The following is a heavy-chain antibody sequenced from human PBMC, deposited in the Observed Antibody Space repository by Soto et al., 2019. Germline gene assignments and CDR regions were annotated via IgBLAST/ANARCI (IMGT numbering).Heavy chain of an antibody. CDR2: INHSGST. CDR1: GGSFSGYY. V-gene: IGHV4-34*01. CDR3: ASRQYSSGWYSVHAFDI. J-gene: IGHJ3*02. D-gene: IGHD6-19*01. Sequence: PSETLSLTCAVYGGSFSGYYWSWIRQPPGKGLEWIGEINHSGSTNYNPSLKSRVTISVDTSKNQFSLKLSSVTAADTAVYYCASRQYSSGWYSVHAFDIWGQGTMVTVSS.